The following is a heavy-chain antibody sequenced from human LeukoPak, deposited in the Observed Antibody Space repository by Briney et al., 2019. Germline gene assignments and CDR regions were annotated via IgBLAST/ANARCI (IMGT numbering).Heavy chain of an antibody. CDR1: GFTFSSYA. CDR3: ARGGYGDYSSYYYGMDV. Sequence: GRSLRLSCAASGFTFSSYAMHWVRQAPGKGLEWVAVISYDGSNKYYADSVKGRFTISRDSSKNTLYLQMNSLRAEDTAVYYCARGGYGDYSSYYYGMDVWGQGTTVTVSS. CDR2: ISYDGSNK. V-gene: IGHV3-30-3*01. D-gene: IGHD4-17*01. J-gene: IGHJ6*02.